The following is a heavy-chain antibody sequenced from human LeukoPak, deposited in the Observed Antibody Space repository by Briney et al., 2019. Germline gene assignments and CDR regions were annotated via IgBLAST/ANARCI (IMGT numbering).Heavy chain of an antibody. V-gene: IGHV1-18*04. CDR3: ARWGLTNYYYYYGMDV. CDR1: GYTFTSYG. CDR2: ISAYNGNT. J-gene: IGHJ6*04. Sequence: ASVKVSCKASGYTFTSYGISWVRQAPGQGLEWMGWISAYNGNTNYAQKLQGRVTMTTDTSTSTAYMELRSLRSDDTAVYHCARWGLTNYYYYYGMDVWGKGTTVTVSS. D-gene: IGHD3-16*01.